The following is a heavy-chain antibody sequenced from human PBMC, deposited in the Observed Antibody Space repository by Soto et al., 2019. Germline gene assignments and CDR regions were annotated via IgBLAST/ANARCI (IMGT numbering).Heavy chain of an antibody. CDR1: GFTFSDTW. CDR3: TTDRFS. CDR2: IKSKRQGGTA. J-gene: IGHJ5*02. Sequence: EVPLVESGGGLVKPGGSLRLSCAASGFTFSDTWMSWVRQAPGKGLEWVGRIKSKRQGGTADHAAPVKGRFTISRDDSTNTLYLQMNSLKIEDTAVYYCTTDRFSWGQGTLVTVSS. D-gene: IGHD3-10*01. V-gene: IGHV3-15*01.